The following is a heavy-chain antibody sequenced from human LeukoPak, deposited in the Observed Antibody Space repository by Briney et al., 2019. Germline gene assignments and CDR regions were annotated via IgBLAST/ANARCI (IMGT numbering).Heavy chain of an antibody. Sequence: ASVTVSCTASGYTFTNNAMNWVRQAPGQGLEWMGWINTNIGRPTYAQGFTGRFVFSLDTSVNTAYLQISSLKAEDTAVYYCARSDSSGWFDYWGQGTLVTVSS. D-gene: IGHD6-19*01. J-gene: IGHJ4*02. V-gene: IGHV7-4-1*02. CDR2: INTNIGRP. CDR3: ARSDSSGWFDY. CDR1: GYTFTNNA.